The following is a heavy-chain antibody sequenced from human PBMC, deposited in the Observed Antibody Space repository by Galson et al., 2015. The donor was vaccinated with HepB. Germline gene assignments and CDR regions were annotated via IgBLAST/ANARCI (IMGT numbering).Heavy chain of an antibody. CDR2: IHYSGTT. D-gene: IGHD2-15*01. CDR3: ARPSLKYCSGESCYPDAFDI. J-gene: IGHJ3*02. Sequence: ETLSLTCTVSGGSISSYYWNWIRQPPGKGLEWMGYIHYSGTTSYNPSLKSRVTMSADTSKNQFSLKLSSVTAADTAVYYCARPSLKYCSGESCYPDAFDIWGQGTMVTVSS. V-gene: IGHV4-59*08. CDR1: GGSISSYY.